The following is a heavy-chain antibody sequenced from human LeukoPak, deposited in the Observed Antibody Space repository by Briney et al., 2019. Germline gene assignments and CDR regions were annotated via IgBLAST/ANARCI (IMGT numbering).Heavy chain of an antibody. CDR1: GGSFSGYY. CDR3: ARGMCSGGSCPPGYYFDY. J-gene: IGHJ4*02. D-gene: IGHD2-15*01. V-gene: IGHV4-34*01. CDR2: INHSGST. Sequence: SETLSLTCAVYGGSFSGYYWSWIRQPPGKGLEWIGEINHSGSTNYNPSLKSRVTISVDTSKNQFSLKLSPVTAADTAVYYCARGMCSGGSCPPGYYFDYWGQGTLVTVSS.